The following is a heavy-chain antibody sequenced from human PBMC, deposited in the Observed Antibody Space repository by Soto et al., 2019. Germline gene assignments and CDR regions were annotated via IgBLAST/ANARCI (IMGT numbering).Heavy chain of an antibody. J-gene: IGHJ2*01. CDR2: INWNGGST. Sequence: GGSLRLSCAASGFTFDDYGMSWVRQAPGKGLEWVSGINWNGGSTGYADSVKGRFTISRDNAKNSLYLQMNSLRAEDTALYYCARYSQWELPRDWYFDLWGRGTLVTVSS. CDR3: ARYSQWELPRDWYFDL. V-gene: IGHV3-20*04. D-gene: IGHD1-26*01. CDR1: GFTFDDYG.